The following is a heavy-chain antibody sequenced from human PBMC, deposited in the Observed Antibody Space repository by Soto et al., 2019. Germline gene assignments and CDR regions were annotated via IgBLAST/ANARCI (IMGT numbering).Heavy chain of an antibody. J-gene: IGHJ5*02. D-gene: IGHD3-10*01. CDR2: ISAYNGNT. CDR3: ARGPIYGSGSYLSDP. Sequence: ASVKVSCKASGYTFTSYGISWVRQAPGQGLEWMGWISAYNGNTNYAQKLQGRVTMTTDTSTSTAYMELRSLRSDDTAVYYCARGPIYGSGSYLSDPWGQGTLVTVSS. V-gene: IGHV1-18*04. CDR1: GYTFTSYG.